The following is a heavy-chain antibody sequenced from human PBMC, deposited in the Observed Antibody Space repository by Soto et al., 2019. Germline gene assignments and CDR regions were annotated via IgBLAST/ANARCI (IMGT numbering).Heavy chain of an antibody. CDR3: AKSGQLRQDY. J-gene: IGHJ4*02. V-gene: IGHV3-23*01. Sequence: GGSLRLSCAASGFTFSSYTMSWVRQAPGKGLEWVSAISTSGASTYYADSVKGRFTISRDNSKNTLYLQMNSLRAEDTAVYYCAKSGQLRQDYWGQGTLVTVSS. CDR2: ISTSGAST. D-gene: IGHD5-18*01. CDR1: GFTFSSYT.